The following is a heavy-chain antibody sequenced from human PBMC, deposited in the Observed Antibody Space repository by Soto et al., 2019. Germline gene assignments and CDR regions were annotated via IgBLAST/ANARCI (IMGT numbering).Heavy chain of an antibody. J-gene: IGHJ4*02. CDR3: ARVSGYDFWSGYDYFDY. CDR1: GFTFSSYW. V-gene: IGHV3-74*01. CDR2: INSDGSST. Sequence: GGSLRLSCAASGFTFSSYWMHWVRQAPGKGLVWVSRINSDGSSTSYADSVKGRFTISRDNAKNTLYLQMNSLRAEDTAVYYCARVSGYDFWSGYDYFDYWGQGTLVTVSS. D-gene: IGHD3-3*01.